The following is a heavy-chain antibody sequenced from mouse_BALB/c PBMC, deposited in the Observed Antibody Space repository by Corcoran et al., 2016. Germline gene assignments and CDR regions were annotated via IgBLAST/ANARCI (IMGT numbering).Heavy chain of an antibody. CDR3: ARRDSSGYVYFDY. J-gene: IGHJ2*01. CDR1: GFSLSTSGMG. V-gene: IGHV8-12*01. Sequence: QVTLKESGPGILQPSQTLSLTCSFSGFSLSTSGMGVSWIRQPSGKGLEWLAHIYWDDDKRYNPSLKSRLTISKDTSRNQVFLKITSVDTADTATYYCARRDSSGYVYFDYWGQGTTLTVSS. CDR2: IYWDDDK. D-gene: IGHD3-1*01.